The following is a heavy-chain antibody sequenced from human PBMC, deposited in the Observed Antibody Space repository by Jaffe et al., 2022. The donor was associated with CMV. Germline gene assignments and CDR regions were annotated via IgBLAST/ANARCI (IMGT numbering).Heavy chain of an antibody. Sequence: QVQLVESGGGVIQPGRSLRLSCAASGFTFSNYGMCWVRQAPGKGLEWVTLTWYDGSNKFYADSVKGRFTVSRDNSKNTLYLQMNSLRAEDTAVYYCAKTMGSSYFEAIDYWGHGTLVTVSS. CDR2: TWYDGSNK. V-gene: IGHV3-33*06. J-gene: IGHJ4*01. D-gene: IGHD6-13*01. CDR1: GFTFSNYG. CDR3: AKTMGSSYFEAIDY.